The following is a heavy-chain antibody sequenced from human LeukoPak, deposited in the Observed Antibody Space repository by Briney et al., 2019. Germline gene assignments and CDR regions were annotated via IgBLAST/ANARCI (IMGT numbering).Heavy chain of an antibody. J-gene: IGHJ4*02. CDR2: VKQDGSDK. CDR1: GFTLSRYW. D-gene: IGHD3-10*01. CDR3: ARDNSGSYDF. Sequence: GGSLRLSCAASGFTLSRYWMSWVRQAPGKGLEWVANVKQDGSDKYYVDSVKGRFTISRDNAKNSLYLQMNSLGADDTAVYYCARDNSGSYDFWGQGTLVTVSS. V-gene: IGHV3-7*01.